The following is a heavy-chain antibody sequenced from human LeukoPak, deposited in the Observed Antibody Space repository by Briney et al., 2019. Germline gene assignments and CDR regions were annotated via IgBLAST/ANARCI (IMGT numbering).Heavy chain of an antibody. Sequence: SETLSLTCTVSGGSISSSSYYWGWIRQPPGTGLEWIGSIYYSGSTYYNPSLKSRVTISVDTSKNQFSLKLSSVTAADTAVYYCASRNIVVVTAIPGDAFDIWGQGTMVTVSS. CDR3: ASRNIVVVTAIPGDAFDI. CDR1: GGSISSSSYY. V-gene: IGHV4-39*07. D-gene: IGHD2-21*02. J-gene: IGHJ3*02. CDR2: IYYSGST.